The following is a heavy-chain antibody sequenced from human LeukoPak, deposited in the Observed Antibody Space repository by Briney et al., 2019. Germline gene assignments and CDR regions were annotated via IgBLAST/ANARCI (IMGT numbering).Heavy chain of an antibody. CDR2: IYPTGTT. J-gene: IGHJ4*02. CDR3: GRQGYTASYYFVDY. CDR1: GGSINSYY. V-gene: IGHV4-4*07. D-gene: IGHD3-10*01. Sequence: PSETLSLTCTVSGGSINSYYWGWVRQPAGKGLEWIGRIYPTGTTNYSPSFKSRLTMSLATSTNQFSLKLRSVTAADTAVYYCGRQGYTASYYFVDYWSQGTLVTVSS.